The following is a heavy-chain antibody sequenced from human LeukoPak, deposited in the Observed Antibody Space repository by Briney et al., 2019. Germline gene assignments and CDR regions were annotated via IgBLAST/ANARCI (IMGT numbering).Heavy chain of an antibody. V-gene: IGHV4-39*07. D-gene: IGHD2-21*02. CDR2: IYHSGNA. CDR3: ARGGRGKEVTALDY. CDR1: GGSISSGSYY. Sequence: SETPSLTCSVSGGSISSGSYYWGWIRQSPGKGLECIGSIYHSGNAYYNPSLKSRLTISVDTSKNQISLKLASVTAADTAVYFCARGGRGKEVTALDYWGQGTLVIVSS. J-gene: IGHJ4*02.